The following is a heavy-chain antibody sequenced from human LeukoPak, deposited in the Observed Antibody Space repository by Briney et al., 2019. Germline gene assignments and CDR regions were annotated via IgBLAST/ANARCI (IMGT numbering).Heavy chain of an antibody. V-gene: IGHV6-1*01. CDR2: TYYRSKWYN. CDR1: GDSVSSNSAA. J-gene: IGHJ6*02. CDR3: ARGWGMDV. Sequence: SQTLSLTCAISGDSVSSNSAAWNWIRQSPSRGLEWLGRTYYRSKWYNEYSVSVQSRLTISSDTSKNQFSLQLNSVTPEDTAVYYCARGWGMDVWGQGTTVAASS.